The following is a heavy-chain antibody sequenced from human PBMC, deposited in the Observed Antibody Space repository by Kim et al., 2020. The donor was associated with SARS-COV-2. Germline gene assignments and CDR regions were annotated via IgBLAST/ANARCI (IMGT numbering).Heavy chain of an antibody. J-gene: IGHJ4*02. CDR3: ARESSSSSSFDY. V-gene: IGHV3-11*01. Sequence: IYYADSVKGRFTISKDKAKNSLFLQMSGRRVEDTAIYYWARESSSSSSFDYWGQGTLVTVSS. CDR2: I. D-gene: IGHD6-6*01.